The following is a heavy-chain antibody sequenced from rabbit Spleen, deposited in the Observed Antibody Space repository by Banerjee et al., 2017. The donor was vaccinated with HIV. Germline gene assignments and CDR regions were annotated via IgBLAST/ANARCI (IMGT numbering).Heavy chain of an antibody. CDR2: IDIGSSGNT. V-gene: IGHV1S40*01. Sequence: QSLEESGGDLVKPGASLTLTCTASGVSFSFSSYMCWVRQAPGKGLEWIACIDIGSSGNTYSATWAKGRFTISKTSSTTVTLQMTSLTVADTATYFCARDGAGGSYFALWGPGTLVTVS. CDR3: ARDGAGGSYFAL. J-gene: IGHJ4*01. D-gene: IGHD8-1*01. CDR1: GVSFSFSSY.